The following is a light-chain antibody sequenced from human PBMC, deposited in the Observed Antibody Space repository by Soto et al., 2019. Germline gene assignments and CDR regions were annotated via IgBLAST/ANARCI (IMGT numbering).Light chain of an antibody. CDR1: QSISIW. J-gene: IGKJ4*01. CDR3: QQYNSYPT. V-gene: IGKV1-5*03. CDR2: KAS. Sequence: DIQMTQSPSTLSASVGDRVTITCRASQSISIWLAWYQQKPGKAPKLLIYKASSLESGVPSRFSGSGSGTDFSLTISRLQPDDFATYYCQQYNSYPTFGGGTKVEIK.